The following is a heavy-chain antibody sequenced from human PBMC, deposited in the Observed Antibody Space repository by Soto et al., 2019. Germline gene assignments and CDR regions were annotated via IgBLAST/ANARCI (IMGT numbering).Heavy chain of an antibody. D-gene: IGHD3-16*01. V-gene: IGHV3-48*01. CDR3: ARLRGMNAFDI. Sequence: EVQLVESGGGLVQPGGSLRLSCAASGFTFSSYSMNWVRQAPGKGLEWVSYISSGSSTMYYADSVKGRFTISRDNAKNSLSLQMNSLRAEDTAVYYCARLRGMNAFDIWGQGTMVTVSS. CDR1: GFTFSSYS. CDR2: ISSGSSTM. J-gene: IGHJ3*02.